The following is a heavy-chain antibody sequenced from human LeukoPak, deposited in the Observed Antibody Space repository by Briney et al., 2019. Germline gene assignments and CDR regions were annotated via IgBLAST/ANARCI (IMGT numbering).Heavy chain of an antibody. Sequence: SQTLSLTCTVSGGSISSGSYYWRWIRQPAGKRLEWIGRIYTSGSTHYNPSLKSRVTISVDTSKNQFSLKLSSVTAADTAVYYCARDTVVISHDAFDIWGLGTMVTVSS. V-gene: IGHV4-61*02. CDR3: ARDTVVISHDAFDI. D-gene: IGHD3-22*01. CDR1: GGSISSGSYY. CDR2: IYTSGST. J-gene: IGHJ3*02.